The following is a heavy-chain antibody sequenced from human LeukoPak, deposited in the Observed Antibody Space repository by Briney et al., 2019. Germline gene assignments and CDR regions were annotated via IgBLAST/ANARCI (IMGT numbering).Heavy chain of an antibody. V-gene: IGHV1-18*01. CDR2: ISAYNGNT. D-gene: IGHD3-10*01. CDR3: ARDQNGELLWFGELLDAFDI. J-gene: IGHJ3*02. Sequence: ASGKVSCKASGYTFTSYGISWVRQAPGQGLEWMGWISAYNGNTNYAQKLQGRVTMTTDTSTSTAYMELRSLRSDDTAVYYCARDQNGELLWFGELLDAFDIWGQGTMVTVSS. CDR1: GYTFTSYG.